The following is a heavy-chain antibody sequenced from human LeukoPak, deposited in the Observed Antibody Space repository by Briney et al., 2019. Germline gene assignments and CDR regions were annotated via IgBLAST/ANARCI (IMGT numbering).Heavy chain of an antibody. CDR1: GFTFSNYG. D-gene: IGHD6-6*01. Sequence: GGSLRLSCAVSGFTFSNYGMHWVRQAPGKGLEWVSAISGSGGSTYYADSVKGRFTISRDNSRNTLYLQMNSLRAEDTAVYYCARRGTRIAARRAFDYWGQGTLVTVSS. V-gene: IGHV3-23*01. CDR3: ARRGTRIAARRAFDY. J-gene: IGHJ4*02. CDR2: ISGSGGST.